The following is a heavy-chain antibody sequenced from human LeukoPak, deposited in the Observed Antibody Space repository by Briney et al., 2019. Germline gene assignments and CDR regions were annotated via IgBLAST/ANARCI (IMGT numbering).Heavy chain of an antibody. D-gene: IGHD3-22*01. Sequence: SETLSLTCTVSGDSISSSDYYWSWIRQPAGKGLEWIGRISSSGSTNYNPSLKSRVTISVDTSKNQFSLKLSSVTAADTAVYFCARGPYSYDSSGAFDIWGQGTMVTVSS. CDR2: ISSSGST. CDR1: GDSISSSDYY. CDR3: ARGPYSYDSSGAFDI. V-gene: IGHV4-61*02. J-gene: IGHJ3*02.